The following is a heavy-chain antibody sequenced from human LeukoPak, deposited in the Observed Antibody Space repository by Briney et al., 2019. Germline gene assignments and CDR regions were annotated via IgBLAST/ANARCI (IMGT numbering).Heavy chain of an antibody. J-gene: IGHJ4*02. CDR3: ARDRGRGDY. CDR1: GFTFSSYD. CDR2: ISYDGSNK. Sequence: PGRSLRLSCAASGFTFSSYDMHWVRQAPGKGLEWVAVISYDGSNKYYADSVKGRFTISRDNAKNSLYLQMNSLRAEDTAVYYCARDRGRGDYWGQGTLVTVSS. V-gene: IGHV3-30*03. D-gene: IGHD1-26*01.